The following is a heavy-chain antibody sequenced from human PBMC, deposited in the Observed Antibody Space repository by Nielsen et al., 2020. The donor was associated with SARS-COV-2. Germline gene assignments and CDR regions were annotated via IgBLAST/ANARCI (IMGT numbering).Heavy chain of an antibody. J-gene: IGHJ4*02. CDR1: GFTFSDYY. CDR2: ISSSGSTI. D-gene: IGHD3-10*01. CDR3: ARGYGSGSYVDY. Sequence: GESLKISCAASGFTFSDYYMSWIRQAPGKGLEWVSYISSSGSTIYYADSVKGRFTISRDNAKNSLYLQMNSLRAEDTAVYYCARGYGSGSYVDYWGQGTLVTVSS. V-gene: IGHV3-11*04.